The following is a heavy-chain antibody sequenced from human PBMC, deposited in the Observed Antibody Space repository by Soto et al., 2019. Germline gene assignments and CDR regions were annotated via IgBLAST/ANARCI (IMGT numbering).Heavy chain of an antibody. CDR1: GLTFTTYW. V-gene: IGHV3-7*03. CDR3: VRGGHGSGSYLGSH. Sequence: PGRSLRLSCVVSGLTFTTYWMSWVRQAPGKGLEWVANIRQDGGSQYYVDSVKGRFTISRDNAKNSVYLQMDSLRAEDTAVYYCVRGGHGSGSYLGSHWGQGVLVTVSS. D-gene: IGHD3-10*01. J-gene: IGHJ4*02. CDR2: IRQDGGSQ.